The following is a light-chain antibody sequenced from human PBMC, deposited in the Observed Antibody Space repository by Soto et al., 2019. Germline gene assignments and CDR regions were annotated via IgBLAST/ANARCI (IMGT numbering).Light chain of an antibody. CDR3: HHYGPSLPVT. Sequence: DIQMTQSPSSLSASVGDRVTITCRANQDISYYLAWYQQKQGKVPKLLIYGASTLQSGVPSRFSGSGSGTDFTLTISSLQPEDIATYYCHHYGPSLPVTFGQGTRLEIK. CDR2: GAS. J-gene: IGKJ5*01. CDR1: QDISYY. V-gene: IGKV1-27*01.